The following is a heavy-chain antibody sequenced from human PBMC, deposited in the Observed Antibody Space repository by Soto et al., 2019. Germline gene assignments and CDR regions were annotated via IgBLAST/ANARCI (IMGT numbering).Heavy chain of an antibody. CDR1: GGSVSSCSYY. CDR3: AREGGDGYYSSGMYV. D-gene: IGHD3-10*01. V-gene: IGHV4-61*01. J-gene: IGHJ6*02. CDR2: IYYSGST. Sequence: SETLSLTCTVSGGSVSSCSYYWSWIRQPPGKGLEWIGYIYYSGSTNYNPSLKSRVTISVDTSKNQFSLKLSSVAAADTAVFYCAREGGDGYYSSGMYVWGQGTTVTVSS.